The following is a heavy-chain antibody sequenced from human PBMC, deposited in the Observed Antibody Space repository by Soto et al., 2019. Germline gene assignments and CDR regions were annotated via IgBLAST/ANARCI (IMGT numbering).Heavy chain of an antibody. Sequence: EASVKVSCKASGYTFTSYAMHWVRQAPGQRLEWMGWINAGNGNTKYPQKFQGRVTITRDTSASTAYMELSSLRSEDTAVYYCARVGIAFGVVRFDPWGQGTLVTVSS. CDR3: ARVGIAFGVVRFDP. CDR2: INAGNGNT. D-gene: IGHD6-13*01. CDR1: GYTFTSYA. J-gene: IGHJ5*02. V-gene: IGHV1-3*01.